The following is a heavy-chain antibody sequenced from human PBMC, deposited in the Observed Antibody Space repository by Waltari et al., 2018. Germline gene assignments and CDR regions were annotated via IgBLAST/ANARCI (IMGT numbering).Heavy chain of an antibody. Sequence: QVQLVASGGGVVQPGRSLRLSCAASGFPFSSYAMHWVRQAPGKGLEWVAVISYDGSNKYYADSVKGRFTISRDNSKNALYLQMNSLRAEDTAVYYCARDGRLDYWGQGTLVTVSS. CDR2: ISYDGSNK. J-gene: IGHJ4*02. CDR3: ARDGRLDY. CDR1: GFPFSSYA. V-gene: IGHV3-30-3*01. D-gene: IGHD1-26*01.